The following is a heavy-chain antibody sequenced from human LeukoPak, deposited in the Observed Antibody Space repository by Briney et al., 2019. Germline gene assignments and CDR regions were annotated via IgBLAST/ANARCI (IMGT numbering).Heavy chain of an antibody. CDR2: ISGNGAST. V-gene: IGHV3-23*01. CDR3: AKAASGWYYDY. CDR1: AFTFTNYA. J-gene: IGHJ4*02. D-gene: IGHD6-19*01. Sequence: GGSLRLSCAASAFTFTNYAMSWVRQVPGKGLECVSGISGNGASTYYAHTVKGRFTISRDNRKNTLYLQMNSLRTEDTAVYYCAKAASGWYYDYWGQGTLVTVSS.